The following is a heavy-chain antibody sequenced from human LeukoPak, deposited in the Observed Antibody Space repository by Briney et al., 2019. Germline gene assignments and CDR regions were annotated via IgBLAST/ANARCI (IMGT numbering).Heavy chain of an antibody. V-gene: IGHV4-39*07. D-gene: IGHD3-16*02. CDR1: GGSISSSSYY. CDR2: INHSGST. J-gene: IGHJ3*02. CDR3: ARFRVRGGVIDPDAFDI. Sequence: PSETLSLTCTVSGGSISSSSYYWGWIRQPPGKGLEWIGEINHSGSTNYNPSLKSRVTISVDTSKNQFSLKLSSVTAADTAVYYCARFRVRGGVIDPDAFDIWGQGTMVTVSS.